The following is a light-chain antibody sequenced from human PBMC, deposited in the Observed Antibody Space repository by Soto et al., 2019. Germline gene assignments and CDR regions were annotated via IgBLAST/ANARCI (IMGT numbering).Light chain of an antibody. J-gene: IGLJ1*01. CDR1: SNDVGGYNY. V-gene: IGLV2-14*03. CDR3: CSYTRITSFV. CDR2: DVS. Sequence: QSALTQPASVSGSPGQSITISCTGTSNDVGGYNYVSWFQQHAGKAPKFMIYDVSHRSSGVSNRFSGSKSGNTASLTISGLQAEDEADYYCCSYTRITSFVFGTGTELTVL.